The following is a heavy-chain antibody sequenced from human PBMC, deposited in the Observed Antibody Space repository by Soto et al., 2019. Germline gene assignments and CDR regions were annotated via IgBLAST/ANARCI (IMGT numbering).Heavy chain of an antibody. CDR1: GGSISSSSYY. CDR3: AVTYYDILTGYQYLKH. J-gene: IGHJ4*02. CDR2: IYYSGST. D-gene: IGHD3-9*01. V-gene: IGHV4-39*01. Sequence: PSETLSLTCTVSGGSISSSSYYWGWIRQPPGKGLEWIGSIYYSGSTYYNPSLKSRVTISVDTSKNQFSLKLSSVTAADTAVYYCAVTYYDILTGYQYLKHWGQGTLVTVSS.